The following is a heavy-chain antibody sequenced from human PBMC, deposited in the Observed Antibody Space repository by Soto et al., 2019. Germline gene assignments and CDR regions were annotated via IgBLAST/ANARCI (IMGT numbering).Heavy chain of an antibody. Sequence: VQLQESGPRLVKPSETLSLTCIVSGGSISNYYWSWIRQPPGKGLEWIAYIYYSGSTNYNPSLQSRVTISVDTSKNQFSPKLSCVNAADTVVYYCARAVLPATAPFDYWGQGTLVTVSS. D-gene: IGHD2-2*01. V-gene: IGHV4-59*01. CDR1: GGSISNYY. CDR3: ARAVLPATAPFDY. J-gene: IGHJ4*02. CDR2: IYYSGST.